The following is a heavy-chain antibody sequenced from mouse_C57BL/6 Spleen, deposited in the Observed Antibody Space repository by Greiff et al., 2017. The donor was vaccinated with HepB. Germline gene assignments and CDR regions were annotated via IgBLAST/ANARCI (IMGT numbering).Heavy chain of an antibody. CDR2: INPNNGGT. CDR1: GYTFTDYY. CDR3: ADMIHGSSYGYFDV. J-gene: IGHJ1*03. D-gene: IGHD1-1*01. Sequence: EVQLQQSGPELVKPGASVKISCKASGYTFTDYYMNWVKQSHGKSLEWIGDINPNNGGTSYNQKFKGKATLTVDKSSSTAYMELRSLTSEDSAVYYCADMIHGSSYGYFDVWGTGTTVTVSS. V-gene: IGHV1-26*01.